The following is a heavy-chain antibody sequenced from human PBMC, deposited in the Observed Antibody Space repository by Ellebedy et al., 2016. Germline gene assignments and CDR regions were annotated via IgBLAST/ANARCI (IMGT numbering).Heavy chain of an antibody. J-gene: IGHJ4*02. V-gene: IGHV3-23*01. CDR2: ISGSGGST. CDR3: AKGSAGYSSSWPDY. CDR1: GFTFSSYA. Sequence: GESLKISXAASGFTFSSYAMSWVRQAPGKGLEWVSGISGSGGSTYYADSVKGRFTISRDNSKNTLYLQMNSLRAEDTAVYYCAKGSAGYSSSWPDYWGQGTLVTVSS. D-gene: IGHD6-13*01.